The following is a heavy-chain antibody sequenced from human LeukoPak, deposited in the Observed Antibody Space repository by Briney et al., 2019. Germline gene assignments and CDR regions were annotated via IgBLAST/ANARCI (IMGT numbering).Heavy chain of an antibody. J-gene: IGHJ6*03. CDR2: ISGSGYYT. CDR3: VKDGSWGDYQFYFYMDV. CDR1: GFTFGSFA. Sequence: GGSLRLSCEASGFTFGSFAMSWVRQAPGEGLECLSGISGSGYYTYYAGSVKGRFTISRDNSKSTLYIEMSSLRVEDTAVYYCVKDGSWGDYQFYFYMDVWGKGTTVTVSS. V-gene: IGHV3-23*01. D-gene: IGHD2-2*01.